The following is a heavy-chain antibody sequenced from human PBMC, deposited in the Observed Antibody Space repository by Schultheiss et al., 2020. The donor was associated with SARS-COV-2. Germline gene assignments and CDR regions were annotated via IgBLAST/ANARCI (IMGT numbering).Heavy chain of an antibody. Sequence: GGSLRLSCSDSGFTLSRYSMNWIRQAPGKGLEWVSSITSTSSYIYYADSVKGRFTISRDNAKNSLYLQMNSLRAEDTAVYYCATLGGGLTAANCYSDHWGQGTLVTVSS. J-gene: IGHJ4*03. D-gene: IGHD2-21*02. CDR3: ATLGGGLTAANCYSDH. CDR1: GFTLSRYS. V-gene: IGHV3-21*01. CDR2: ITSTSSYI.